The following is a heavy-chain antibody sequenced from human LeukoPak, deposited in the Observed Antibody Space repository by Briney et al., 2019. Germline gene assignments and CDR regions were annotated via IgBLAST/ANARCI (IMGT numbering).Heavy chain of an antibody. CDR3: AKLEFYGNTGYSPGYDMDV. V-gene: IGHV4-4*07. J-gene: IGHJ6*03. D-gene: IGHD2-21*01. CDR2: IYPTGNT. CDR1: GGAIISYY. Sequence: SETLSLTCSVSGGAIISYYWSWIRQPAGKGPEWIGRIYPTGNTDYNPSLKTRVTMSTDLSKKQFSLRLRSVTAADTAVYYCAKLEFYGNTGYSPGYDMDVWGKGTAVTVSS.